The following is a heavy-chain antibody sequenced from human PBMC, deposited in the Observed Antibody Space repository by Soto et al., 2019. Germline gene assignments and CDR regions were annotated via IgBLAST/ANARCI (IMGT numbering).Heavy chain of an antibody. D-gene: IGHD2-2*03. CDR2: IFYTEST. CDR1: GGSISSSY. Sequence: KPSETLSLTCTVSGGSISSSYWIWIRQPPGKGLEWIGSIFYTESTDYNPSLKSRVTISLDTSKNHFSLNRSSVTAADTAVYYCAKVDRGAFDPCGHGTLVTIS. CDR3: AKVDRGAFDP. J-gene: IGHJ5*02. V-gene: IGHV4-59*01.